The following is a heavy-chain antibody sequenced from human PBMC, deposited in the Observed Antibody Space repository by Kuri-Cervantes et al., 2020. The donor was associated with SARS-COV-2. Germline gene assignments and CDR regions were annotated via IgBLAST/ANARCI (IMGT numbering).Heavy chain of an antibody. V-gene: IGHV1-8*01. CDR3: ASPGLITMTSGYYFDY. D-gene: IGHD3-22*01. CDR1: ETTFPNYD. CDR2: VKTNSGNT. J-gene: IGHJ4*02. Sequence: ASVKVSCKAPETTFPNYDINWVRQATGQGLEWMGMVKTNSGNTLYAQIFQGRVTMTRDTSTSTVYLELSSLTSEDTAVYYCASPGLITMTSGYYFDYWGQGTLVTVSS.